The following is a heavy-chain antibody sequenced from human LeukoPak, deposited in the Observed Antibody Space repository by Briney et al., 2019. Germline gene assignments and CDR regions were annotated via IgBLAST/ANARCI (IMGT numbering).Heavy chain of an antibody. D-gene: IGHD3-3*01. J-gene: IGHJ4*02. CDR3: ALFGIIIKTFDY. Sequence: PSETLSLTCSVSGGSISSYYWSWVRQSPGKGLEWVGYIFYSGSPSYNPALKSRATISVDTSKNLLSLKLTSVTPADTAVYFCALFGIIIKTFDYWGPGSLVAVSP. CDR1: GGSISSYY. V-gene: IGHV4-59*01. CDR2: IFYSGSP.